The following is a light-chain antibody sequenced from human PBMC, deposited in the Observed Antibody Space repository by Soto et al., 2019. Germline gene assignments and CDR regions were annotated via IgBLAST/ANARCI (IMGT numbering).Light chain of an antibody. J-gene: IGKJ5*01. Sequence: ENVLTQSPGTLSLSPGDRATLSCRASQSVSSSYLAWYQQKPGQAPRLLIYGASSRATGIPDRFSGSGSGTDFTLTISRLEPEDFAIYYCQFYGSSLITFGQGTRLEIK. V-gene: IGKV3-20*01. CDR2: GAS. CDR3: QFYGSSLIT. CDR1: QSVSSSY.